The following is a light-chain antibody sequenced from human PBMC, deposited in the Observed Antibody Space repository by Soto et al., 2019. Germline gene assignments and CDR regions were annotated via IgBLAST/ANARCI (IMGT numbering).Light chain of an antibody. J-gene: IGKJ1*01. CDR3: MQALQSPT. CDR1: QGLLHTNGYTY. V-gene: IGKV2-28*01. CDR2: LTS. Sequence: IVLTQSPLSLTVTPGEPASLSCRSSQGLLHTNGYTYLDWYLQKPGQPPQLLIYLTSNRASGVPDRFSGSGSGTDFTLKITGVEAEDVGVYYCMQALQSPTFGQGTKVDIK.